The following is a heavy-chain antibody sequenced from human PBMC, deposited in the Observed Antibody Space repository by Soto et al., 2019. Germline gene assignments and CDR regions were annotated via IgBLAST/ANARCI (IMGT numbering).Heavy chain of an antibody. D-gene: IGHD3-10*01. CDR3: ARGSLELVWFGETLDY. Sequence: VQLVESGGGVVQPGRSLRLSCAVSGFTFRRYAMHWVRQAPGKGLEWVAVISYDGSNKDYADSVKGRFTISRDNSKNTLYLQMNSLRADDTAVYYGARGSLELVWFGETLDYWGQGTLVTVSS. V-gene: IGHV3-30-3*01. CDR2: ISYDGSNK. CDR1: GFTFRRYA. J-gene: IGHJ4*02.